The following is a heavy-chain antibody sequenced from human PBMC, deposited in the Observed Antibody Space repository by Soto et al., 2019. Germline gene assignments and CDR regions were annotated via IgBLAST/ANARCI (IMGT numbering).Heavy chain of an antibody. V-gene: IGHV1-2*04. D-gene: IGHD1-20*01. Sequence: ASVKVSCKASGYTFTGYYMHWVRQAPGQGLEWMGWINPNSGGTNYAQKFQGWVTMTRDTSISTAYMELSRLRSDDTAVYYCARSGNWKDGQHYMDVWGKGTTVTVSS. CDR1: GYTFTGYY. J-gene: IGHJ6*03. CDR3: ARSGNWKDGQHYMDV. CDR2: INPNSGGT.